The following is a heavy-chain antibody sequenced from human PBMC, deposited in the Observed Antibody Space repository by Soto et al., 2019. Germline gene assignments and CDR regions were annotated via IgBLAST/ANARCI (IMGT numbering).Heavy chain of an antibody. Sequence: ASVKVSCKASGYTFSSYGISWVRQAPGQGLEWMGWVSAYNGNPNYAQNLQGRVSMTTDTSTSTAYMELRGLTFDDTAVYYCARDIESVTAKHFFYYYAMDVWGQGTTFTVSS. J-gene: IGHJ6*02. CDR2: VSAYNGNP. D-gene: IGHD2-8*01. V-gene: IGHV1-18*04. CDR3: ARDIESVTAKHFFYYYAMDV. CDR1: GYTFSSYG.